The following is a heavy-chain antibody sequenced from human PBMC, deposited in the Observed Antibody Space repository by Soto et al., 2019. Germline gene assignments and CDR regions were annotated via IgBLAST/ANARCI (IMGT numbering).Heavy chain of an antibody. V-gene: IGHV3-30*18. CDR2: ISYDGSNK. J-gene: IGHJ6*02. Sequence: AGGSLRLSCAASGFTFSSYGMHWVRQAPGKGLEWVAVISYDGSNKYYADSVKGRFTISRDNSKNTLYLQMNSLRAEDTAVYYCAKEEVPAATYYYYYYGMDVWGQGTTVTVSS. CDR3: AKEEVPAATYYYYYYGMDV. CDR1: GFTFSSYG. D-gene: IGHD2-2*01.